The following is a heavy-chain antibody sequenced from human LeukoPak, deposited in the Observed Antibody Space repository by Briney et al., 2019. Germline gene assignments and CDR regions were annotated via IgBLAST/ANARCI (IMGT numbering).Heavy chain of an antibody. CDR2: IYTSGST. Sequence: SETLSLTCTVSGGSISSYYWNWIRQPAGKGLEWIGRIYTSGSTNYNPSLKSRVTMSVDTSKNQFSLNLISVTAADAAVYYCARDLTDYYELDYWGQGTLVTVSS. V-gene: IGHV4-4*07. J-gene: IGHJ4*02. D-gene: IGHD3-22*01. CDR3: ARDLTDYYELDY. CDR1: GGSISSYY.